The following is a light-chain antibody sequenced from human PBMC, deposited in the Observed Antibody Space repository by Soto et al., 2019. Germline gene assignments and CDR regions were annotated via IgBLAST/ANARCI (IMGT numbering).Light chain of an antibody. Sequence: QSVLTQPPSASGTPGQRVTISCSGTSSNIGSNYVYWYQQLPGTAPKLLIYNNNQRPSGVPDRFSGSKSGTSASLAISGLRSEEEDDYYCAAWDDSMKVFGGGTKLTVL. V-gene: IGLV1-47*02. J-gene: IGLJ2*01. CDR3: AAWDDSMKV. CDR1: SSNIGSNY. CDR2: NNN.